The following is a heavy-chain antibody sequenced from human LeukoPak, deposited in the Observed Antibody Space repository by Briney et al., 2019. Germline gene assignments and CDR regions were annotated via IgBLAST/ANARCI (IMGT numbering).Heavy chain of an antibody. CDR2: ISGSASST. CDR1: GFTFSNYA. V-gene: IGHV3-23*01. Sequence: PGGSLRLSCAASGFTFSNYAMSWVRQAPGKGLEWVSAISGSASSTYYADSVKGRFTISRDNSKNTLYLQMNSLRAEDTAVYYCAKDKGYCSGGSCSNWFDPWGQGTLVTVSS. J-gene: IGHJ5*02. CDR3: AKDKGYCSGGSCSNWFDP. D-gene: IGHD2-15*01.